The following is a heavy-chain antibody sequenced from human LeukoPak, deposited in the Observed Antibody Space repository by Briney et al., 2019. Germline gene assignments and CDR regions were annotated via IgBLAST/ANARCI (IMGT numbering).Heavy chain of an antibody. D-gene: IGHD5-24*01. CDR2: ITYKSGTI. V-gene: IGHV3-48*01. J-gene: IGHJ5*02. CDR3: ARASDPWLQPT. CDR1: GFTFRSHA. Sequence: PGGSLRLSCAASGFTFRSHAMQWVRQAPGKGLEWVSYITYKSGTIFYADSVKGRFTISRDNAKDSLYLQMNSLRAEDTAVYYCARASDPWLQPTWGQGTLVTVSA.